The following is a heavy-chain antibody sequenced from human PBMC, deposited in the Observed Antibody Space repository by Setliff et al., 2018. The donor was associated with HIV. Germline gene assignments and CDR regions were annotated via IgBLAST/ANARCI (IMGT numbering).Heavy chain of an antibody. CDR1: FTSYD. J-gene: IGHJ4*02. Sequence: ASVTVSCKGGFTSYDINWVRQATGQGLEWMGWMNPNSGNTGYAQKFQGRVTMTRNTSISTAYMELSSLRSEDTAVYYCARNYSTNWYGIGGYWGQGTLVTVSS. CDR3: ARNYSTNWYGIGGY. D-gene: IGHD6-13*01. CDR2: MNPNSGNT. V-gene: IGHV1-8*02.